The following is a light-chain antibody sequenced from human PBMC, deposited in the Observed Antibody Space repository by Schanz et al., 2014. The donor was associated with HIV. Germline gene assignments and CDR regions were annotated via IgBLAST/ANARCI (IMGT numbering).Light chain of an antibody. Sequence: IVLTQSPVTLSLSPGERATLSCRASQDVSGYLAWYQQKLGQPPRLLIYDTSNRATGIPARFSGRGSGTDFTLTISRLEPEDFAVYFCQQYGSPPWTFGQGTKVEVK. CDR2: DTS. J-gene: IGKJ1*01. V-gene: IGKV3-11*01. CDR3: QQYGSPPWT. CDR1: QDVSGY.